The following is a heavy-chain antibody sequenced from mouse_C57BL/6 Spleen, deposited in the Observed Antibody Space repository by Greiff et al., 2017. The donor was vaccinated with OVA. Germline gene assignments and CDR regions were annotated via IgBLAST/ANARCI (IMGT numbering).Heavy chain of an antibody. CDR3: VREGLRSHFDY. Sequence: EVQRVESGGGLVQPKGSLKLSCAASGFTFTTYAMHWVRQAPGKGLEWVARIRSKSSNYATYYADSVKDRFTISRDDSQSMLYLQMNNLKTEDTAMYYWVREGLRSHFDYWGQGTTLTVAS. V-gene: IGHV10-3*01. CDR2: IRSKSSNYAT. D-gene: IGHD1-1*01. J-gene: IGHJ2*01. CDR1: GFTFTTYA.